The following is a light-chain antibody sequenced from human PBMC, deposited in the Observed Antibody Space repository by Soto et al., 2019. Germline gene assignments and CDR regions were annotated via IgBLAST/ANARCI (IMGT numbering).Light chain of an antibody. CDR2: DAS. V-gene: IGKV3-11*01. Sequence: EIVLTQSPATLSLSPGERATLSCRASQSVSSYLGWYQQKPGQAPRLLIYDASNRATGIPARFSGSVSGTDFTLTISSLEPEDFAVYYCQQRSNWPRTFGQGTKLEIK. J-gene: IGKJ2*01. CDR3: QQRSNWPRT. CDR1: QSVSSY.